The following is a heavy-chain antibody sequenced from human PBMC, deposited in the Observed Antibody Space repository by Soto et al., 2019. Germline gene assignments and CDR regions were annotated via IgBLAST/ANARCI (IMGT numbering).Heavy chain of an antibody. D-gene: IGHD6-13*01. Sequence: HLVDSGGGVVQPGRSLRLSCAASGFTFSNYGMHWVRQAPGKGLEWVAVISYDGSNKYYSDSVKGRFTISRDNTNNTLYRQMNRLRPEDTAVYFCVKDGNEYNSGWYAPSFDYCGQGTLVTVSS. CDR2: ISYDGSNK. CDR3: VKDGNEYNSGWYAPSFDY. V-gene: IGHV3-30*18. CDR1: GFTFSNYG. J-gene: IGHJ4*02.